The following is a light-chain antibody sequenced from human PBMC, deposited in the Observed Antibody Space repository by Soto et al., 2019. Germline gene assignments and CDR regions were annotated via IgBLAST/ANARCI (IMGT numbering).Light chain of an antibody. Sequence: QSVLTQLPSASGSPGQRVTISCSGSSARIGSNSVNWYQQLPGTARKLLIYSNTRRPSAVPDPFSGSKCGTSASLAISWLQAEDEADYYCAAWDDSLNGYEFGTGTTVTVL. J-gene: IGLJ1*01. CDR2: SNT. CDR3: AAWDDSLNGYE. CDR1: SARIGSNS. V-gene: IGLV1-44*01.